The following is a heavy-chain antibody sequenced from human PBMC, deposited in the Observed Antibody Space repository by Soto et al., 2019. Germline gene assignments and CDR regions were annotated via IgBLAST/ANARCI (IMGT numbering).Heavy chain of an antibody. CDR2: INSDGSST. V-gene: IGHV3-74*01. Sequence: GGSLRLSCAASGFSFSNCLMHWVRQAPGMGLVWVSHINSDGSSTTYADSVKGRFTISRDDAKNTLYLQMNSLRAEDTAVYYCARAIGYYGIDVWGKGTTVT. CDR3: ARAIGYYGIDV. J-gene: IGHJ6*04. CDR1: GFSFSNCL. D-gene: IGHD3-22*01.